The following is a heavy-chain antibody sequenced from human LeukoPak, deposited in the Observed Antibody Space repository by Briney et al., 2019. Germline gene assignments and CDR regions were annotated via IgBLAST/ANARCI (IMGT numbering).Heavy chain of an antibody. Sequence: PSQTLSLTCAVSGASISGYGFSWSWIRQPPRKGLEWIGYIYSNGDTYYSSSLKSRVIISLDKSKNQFSLRLNSVTAADTAVYFCARVPSRTTDSDSYYFDYWGQGTLVTVSS. CDR1: GASISGYGFS. V-gene: IGHV4-30-4*07. CDR2: IYSNGDT. J-gene: IGHJ4*02. D-gene: IGHD1-14*01. CDR3: ARVPSRTTDSDSYYFDY.